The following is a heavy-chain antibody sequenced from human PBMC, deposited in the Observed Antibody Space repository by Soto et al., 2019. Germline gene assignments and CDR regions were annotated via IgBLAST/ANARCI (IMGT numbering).Heavy chain of an antibody. CDR2: IIPIFGTA. CDR1: GGTFSSYA. V-gene: IGHV1-69*01. CDR3: VRDDPWIQLWLIGDYYYYYGMDV. J-gene: IGHJ6*02. Sequence: QVQLVQSGAEVKKPGSSVKVSCKASGGTFSSYAISWVRQAPGQGLEWMGGIIPIFGTANYAQKFQGRVTITADESTSTAYMELSSLRSEDTAVYYCVRDDPWIQLWLIGDYYYYYGMDVWGQGTTVTVSS. D-gene: IGHD5-18*01.